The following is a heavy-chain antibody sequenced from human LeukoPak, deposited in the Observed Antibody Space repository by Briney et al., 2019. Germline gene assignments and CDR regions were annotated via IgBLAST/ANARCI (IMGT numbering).Heavy chain of an antibody. D-gene: IGHD3-16*01. V-gene: IGHV3-7*01. Sequence: GGSLRLSCAASGFTFSSYWMSWVRQAPGKGLEWVANIKQDGSDKYYVDSVKGRFTISKDNAKNSLYLQMNSLRAEDTAVYYCVRGGPPSNDYWGQGTLVTVSS. CDR3: VRGGPPSNDY. CDR2: IKQDGSDK. J-gene: IGHJ4*02. CDR1: GFTFSSYW.